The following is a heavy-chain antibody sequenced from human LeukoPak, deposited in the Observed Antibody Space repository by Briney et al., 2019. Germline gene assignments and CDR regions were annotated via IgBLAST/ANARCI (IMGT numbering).Heavy chain of an antibody. Sequence: ASVKVSCKASGYTFTSCYMHWVRQAPGQGLEWMGIINPSGGSTSYAQKFQGRVTMTRDTSTSTVYMGLSSLRSEDTAVYYCARDSGGIVVVPAAIGVDYWGQGTLVTVSS. CDR1: GYTFTSCY. D-gene: IGHD2-2*01. J-gene: IGHJ4*02. CDR3: ARDSGGIVVVPAAIGVDY. CDR2: INPSGGST. V-gene: IGHV1-46*01.